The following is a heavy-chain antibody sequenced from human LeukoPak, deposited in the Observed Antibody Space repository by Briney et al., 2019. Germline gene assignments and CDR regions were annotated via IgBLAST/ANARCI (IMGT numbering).Heavy chain of an antibody. CDR2: INPNSGGT. Sequence: ASVKVSCKASGYTFTGYYMHWVRQAPGQGLEWMGWINPNSGGTNYAQQFQGRVTMDTETYTSTAYMELRSLRSDDTAVYYCARGGFDYYGSGRAFDFWGQGTLVTVSS. CDR1: GYTFTGYY. J-gene: IGHJ4*02. CDR3: ARGGFDYYGSGRAFDF. D-gene: IGHD3-10*01. V-gene: IGHV1-2*02.